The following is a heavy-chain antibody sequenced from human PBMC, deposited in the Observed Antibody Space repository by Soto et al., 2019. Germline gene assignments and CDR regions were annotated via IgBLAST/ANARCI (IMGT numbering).Heavy chain of an antibody. CDR3: ATFSIAAAVNYYYYGMDV. J-gene: IGHJ6*02. Sequence: GGSLRLSCAASGFTVSSNYMSWVRQAPGKGLEWVSVIYSGRSTYYADSVKGRCTISRDNSKNTLYLQMNSLRAEDTAVYYCATFSIAAAVNYYYYGMDVRGQGTTVTVSS. D-gene: IGHD6-13*01. CDR2: IYSGRST. V-gene: IGHV3-53*01. CDR1: GFTVSSNY.